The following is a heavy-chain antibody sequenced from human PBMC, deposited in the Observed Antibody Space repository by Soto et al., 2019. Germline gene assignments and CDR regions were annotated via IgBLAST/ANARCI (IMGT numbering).Heavy chain of an antibody. D-gene: IGHD3-9*01. CDR1: GYTFTHFY. J-gene: IGHJ4*02. Sequence: QVQLEQSGAEVKKPGDSVKVSCKASGYTFTHFYITWVRQAPGQGLEWMGAISPHNFNTNYAQKFQGRVNLTTEKFTHTAYMDLRSLTSDDTAVYYCARVEGGYDILTGYCEDHHFDFWGQGVPVAVSS. CDR3: ARVEGGYDILTGYCEDHHFDF. V-gene: IGHV1-18*01. CDR2: ISPHNFNT.